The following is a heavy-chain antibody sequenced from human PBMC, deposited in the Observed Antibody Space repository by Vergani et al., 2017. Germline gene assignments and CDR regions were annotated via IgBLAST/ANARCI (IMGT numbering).Heavy chain of an antibody. D-gene: IGHD5-12*01. CDR1: GFTFSSYA. V-gene: IGHV3-23*03. J-gene: IGHJ6*03. Sequence: EVQLLESGGGLVQPGGSLRLSCAASGFTFSSYAMSWVRQAPGKGLEWVSVIYSGGSTYYADSVKGRFTISRDNSKNTLYLQMNSLRAEDTAVYYCAREVLGYSGYERYYYYMDVWGKGTTVTVSS. CDR3: AREVLGYSGYERYYYYMDV. CDR2: IYSGGST.